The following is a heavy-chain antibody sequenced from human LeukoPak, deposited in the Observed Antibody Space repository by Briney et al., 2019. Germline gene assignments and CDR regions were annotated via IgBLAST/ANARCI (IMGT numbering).Heavy chain of an antibody. CDR1: GFTFSSYE. Sequence: GGSLILSCAASGFTFSSYEMNWVRQAPGKGLEWVSYISSSGSTIYYADSVKGRFTISRDNAKNSLYLQMNSLRAEDTALYYCAKDIRDVFPTPDAFDIWGQGTMVTVSS. D-gene: IGHD5-24*01. CDR2: ISSSGSTI. V-gene: IGHV3-48*03. J-gene: IGHJ3*02. CDR3: AKDIRDVFPTPDAFDI.